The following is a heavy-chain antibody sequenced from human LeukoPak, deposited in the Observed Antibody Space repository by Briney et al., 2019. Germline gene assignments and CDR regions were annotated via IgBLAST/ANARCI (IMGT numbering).Heavy chain of an antibody. CDR3: AMWGDYDILTGYYGSDY. Sequence: GGSLRLSCAASGFTLSSNYMSWVRQAPGKGLEWVSAIYSGGSTYYTDSVKGRFTISRDNSKNTLYLQMNSLRAEDTAIYYCAMWGDYDILTGYYGSDYWGQGTLVTVSS. D-gene: IGHD3-9*01. J-gene: IGHJ4*02. CDR1: GFTLSSNY. CDR2: IYSGGST. V-gene: IGHV3-53*01.